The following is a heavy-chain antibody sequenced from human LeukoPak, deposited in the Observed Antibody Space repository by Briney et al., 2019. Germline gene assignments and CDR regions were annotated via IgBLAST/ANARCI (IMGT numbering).Heavy chain of an antibody. J-gene: IGHJ4*02. D-gene: IGHD3-22*01. Sequence: SVKVSCKASGGTFSSYAISWVRQASGQGLEWMGGIIPIFGTANYAQKFQGRVTITTDESTSTAYMELSSLRSEDTAVYYCAREAHTVRNYYDSSGYYPLRYWGQGTLVTVSS. CDR1: GGTFSSYA. CDR3: AREAHTVRNYYDSSGYYPLRY. CDR2: IIPIFGTA. V-gene: IGHV1-69*05.